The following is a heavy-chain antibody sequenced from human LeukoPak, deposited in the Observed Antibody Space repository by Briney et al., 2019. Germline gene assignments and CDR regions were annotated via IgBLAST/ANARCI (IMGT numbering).Heavy chain of an antibody. J-gene: IGHJ4*02. CDR3: AVFYYDASGYYYPEDY. V-gene: IGHV4-61*02. CDR1: GASISSSSYY. CDR2: IYTSGNT. D-gene: IGHD3-22*01. Sequence: SETLSLTCTVSGASISSSSYYWSWIRQPAGRGLEWIGRIYTSGNTNYNPSLESRVTMSIDTSKNQYSLKLNSVTAADTAVYYCAVFYYDASGYYYPEDYWGQGTLVTVSS.